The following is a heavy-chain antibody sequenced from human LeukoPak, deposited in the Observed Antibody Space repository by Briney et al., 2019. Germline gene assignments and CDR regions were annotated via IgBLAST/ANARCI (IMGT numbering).Heavy chain of an antibody. D-gene: IGHD1-7*01. Sequence: PGGSLRLSCAASGFTFSSYAMHWVRQAPGKGLEWVAVISYDGSNKYYADSVKGRFTISRDNSKNTLYLQMNSLRAEDTAVYYCATLPRTYGPLDYWGQGTLVTVSS. V-gene: IGHV3-30*03. CDR2: ISYDGSNK. CDR1: GFTFSSYA. CDR3: ATLPRTYGPLDY. J-gene: IGHJ4*02.